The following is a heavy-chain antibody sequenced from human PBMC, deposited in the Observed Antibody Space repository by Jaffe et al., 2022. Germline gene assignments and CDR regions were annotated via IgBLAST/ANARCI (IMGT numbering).Heavy chain of an antibody. CDR2: ISSSSSTI. Sequence: EVQLVESGGGLVQPGGSLRLSCAASGFTFSSYSMNWVRQAPGKGLEWVSYISSSSSTIYYADSVKGRFTISRDNAKNSLYLQMNSLRAEDTAVYYCARDGGEYSGYDLYYFDYWGQGTLVTVSS. J-gene: IGHJ4*02. D-gene: IGHD5-12*01. V-gene: IGHV3-48*01. CDR1: GFTFSSYS. CDR3: ARDGGEYSGYDLYYFDY.